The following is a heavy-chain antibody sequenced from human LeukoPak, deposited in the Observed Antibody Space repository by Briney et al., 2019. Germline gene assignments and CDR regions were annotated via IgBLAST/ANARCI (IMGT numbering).Heavy chain of an antibody. CDR1: GFTFDDYA. Sequence: GRSLRLSCAASGFTFDDYAMHWVRQAPGKGLEWVSGISWSSGSIGYADSVKGRFTISRDNAKNSLYLQMNSLRAEDTALYYCAEDMGPTYYYDSSGSNYYYYYGMDVWGQGTTVTVSS. J-gene: IGHJ6*02. CDR2: ISWSSGSI. CDR3: AEDMGPTYYYDSSGSNYYYYYGMDV. D-gene: IGHD3-22*01. V-gene: IGHV3-9*01.